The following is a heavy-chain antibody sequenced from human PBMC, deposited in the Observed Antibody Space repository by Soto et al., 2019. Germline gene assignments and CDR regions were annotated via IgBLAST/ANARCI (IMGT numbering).Heavy chain of an antibody. CDR3: AKHDYGDYKPYDI. J-gene: IGHJ3*02. CDR2: IGLTAGDT. D-gene: IGHD4-17*01. V-gene: IGHV3-23*01. CDR1: GFTFSSYA. Sequence: EVQLLESGGGLVQPGESLRVSCAASGFTFSSYAMTWVRQAPGQGLDWVSSIGLTAGDTYYADSVKGRFTVSRDNSKNTLYLQMNSLRAEDTAVYYCAKHDYGDYKPYDIWGQGTLVTVSS.